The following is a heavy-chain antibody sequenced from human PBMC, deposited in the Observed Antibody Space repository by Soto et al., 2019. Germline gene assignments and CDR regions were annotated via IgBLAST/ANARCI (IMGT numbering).Heavy chain of an antibody. J-gene: IGHJ3*02. CDR1: GYTFTSYG. CDR3: ATRHTSGRDAFLI. CDR2: ISVDDGDT. Sequence: QVQLVQSGAEVKKPGASGKVSWKGSGYTFTSYGNRWVRQGPGQGVEWMGWISVDDGDTNYAQNFQGRVTMSTDTSTSTAYMEMRSLRSDDTAVYYCATRHTSGRDAFLIWGQGTMVTVSS. V-gene: IGHV1-18*04. D-gene: IGHD6-25*01.